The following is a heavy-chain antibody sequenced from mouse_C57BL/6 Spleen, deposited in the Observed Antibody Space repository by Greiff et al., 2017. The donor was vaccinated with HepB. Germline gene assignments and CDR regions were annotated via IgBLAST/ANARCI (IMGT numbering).Heavy chain of an antibody. CDR2: IDPSDSYT. Sequence: QVQLQQPGAELVMPGASVKLSCKASGYTFTSYWMHWVKQRPGQGLEWIGEIDPSDSYTNYNQKFKGKSTLTVDKSSSTAYMQLSSLTSEDSAVYYCRVGSHYDQYYFDYWGQGTTLTVSS. CDR3: RVGSHYDQYYFDY. CDR1: GYTFTSYW. D-gene: IGHD2-4*01. J-gene: IGHJ2*01. V-gene: IGHV1-69*01.